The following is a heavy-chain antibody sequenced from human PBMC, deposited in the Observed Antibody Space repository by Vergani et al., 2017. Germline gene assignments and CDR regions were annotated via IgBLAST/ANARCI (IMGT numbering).Heavy chain of an antibody. D-gene: IGHD6-6*01. CDR3: ARGVGSSSSSPQWGYYYYYMDV. CDR2: ISSSGSTI. V-gene: IGHV3-11*01. CDR1: GFTFSDYY. J-gene: IGHJ6*03. Sequence: QVQLVESGGGLVKPGGSLRLSCAASGFTFSDYYMSWIRQAPGKGLEWVSYISSSGSTIYYADSVKGRFTISRDNAKNSLYLQMNSLRAEDTAVYYCARGVGSSSSSPQWGYYYYYMDVWGKGTTVTVSS.